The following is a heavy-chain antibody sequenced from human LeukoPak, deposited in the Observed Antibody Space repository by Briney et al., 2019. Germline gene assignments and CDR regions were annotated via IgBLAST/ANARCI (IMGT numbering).Heavy chain of an antibody. CDR1: GYSISSGYY. D-gene: IGHD1-1*01. J-gene: IGHJ5*02. Sequence: SETLSLTCAVSGYSISSGYYWGWIRQPPGKGLEWIGSIYHSGSTYYNPSPKSRVTISVDTSKNQFSLKLSSVTAADTAVYYCARDLRTGKRNWFDPWGQGTLVTVSS. CDR2: IYHSGST. V-gene: IGHV4-38-2*02. CDR3: ARDLRTGKRNWFDP.